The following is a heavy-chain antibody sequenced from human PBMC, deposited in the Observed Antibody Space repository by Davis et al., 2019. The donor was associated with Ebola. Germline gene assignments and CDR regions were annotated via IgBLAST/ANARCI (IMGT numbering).Heavy chain of an antibody. D-gene: IGHD4-23*01. CDR3: ARHGAIGYGGLREPRNWYDV. Sequence: ASVKVSCKASGYTFTSYYMHWVRQAPGQGLEWMGIINPSGGSTSYAQKFQGRVTMTRDTSTSTVYMELSSLRSEDTAVYYCARHGAIGYGGLREPRNWYDVWGQGTLVTVSP. CDR2: INPSGGST. J-gene: IGHJ5*02. CDR1: GYTFTSYY. V-gene: IGHV1-46*01.